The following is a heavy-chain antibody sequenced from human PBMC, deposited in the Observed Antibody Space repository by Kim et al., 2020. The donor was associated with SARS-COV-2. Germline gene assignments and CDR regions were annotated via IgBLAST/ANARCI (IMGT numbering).Heavy chain of an antibody. J-gene: IGHJ6*02. V-gene: IGHV1-69*13. CDR1: GGTFSSYA. CDR2: IIPIFGTA. D-gene: IGHD3-10*01. CDR3: ARGGPVSVGGSGRGGMDV. Sequence: SVKVSCKASGGTFSSYAISWVRQAPGQGLEWMGGIIPIFGTANYAQKFQGRVTITADESTSTAYMELSSLRSEDTAVYYCARGGPVSVGGSGRGGMDVWGQGTTVTVSS.